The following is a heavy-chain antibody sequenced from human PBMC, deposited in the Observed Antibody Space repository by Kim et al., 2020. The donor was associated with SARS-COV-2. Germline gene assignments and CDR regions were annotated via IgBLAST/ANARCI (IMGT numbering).Heavy chain of an antibody. CDR3: ATDYFGFDYYDNSGQNNWFDP. J-gene: IGHJ5*02. V-gene: IGHV1-24*01. CDR2: FDPEHGEM. Sequence: ASVKVSCKVSGYTLTELSIHWVRQAPGKGLEWMGGFDPEHGEMIYAQRFQDRVTMTEDTSTDTAYMELSSLRSEDTAVYYCATDYFGFDYYDNSGQNNWFDPWGQGTLVTVSS. CDR1: GYTLTELS. D-gene: IGHD3-22*01.